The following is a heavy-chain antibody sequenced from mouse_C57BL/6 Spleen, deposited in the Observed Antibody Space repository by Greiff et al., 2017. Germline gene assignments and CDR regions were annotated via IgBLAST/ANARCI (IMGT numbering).Heavy chain of an antibody. J-gene: IGHJ2*01. CDR1: GFTFSDYY. Sequence: EVMLVESEGGLVQPGSSMKLSCTASGFTFSDYYMAWVRQVPEKGLEWVANINYDGSSTYYLDSLKSRFIISRDNAKNILYLQMSSLKSEDTATYYCARAVGSLYYCDYWGKGTTLTVSS. V-gene: IGHV5-16*01. CDR2: INYDGSST. D-gene: IGHD1-1*01. CDR3: ARAVGSLYYCDY.